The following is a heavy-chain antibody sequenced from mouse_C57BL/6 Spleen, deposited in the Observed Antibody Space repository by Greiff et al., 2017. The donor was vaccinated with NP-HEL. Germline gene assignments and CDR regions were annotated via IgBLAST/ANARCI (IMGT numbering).Heavy chain of an antibody. V-gene: IGHV7-1*01. Sequence: DVKLVESGGGLVQSGRSLRLSCATSGFTFSDFYMEWVRQAPGKGLEWIAASRNKANDYTTEYSASVKGRFIVSRDTSQSILYLQMNALRAEDTAIYYCARGTYWYFDVWGTGTTVTVSS. J-gene: IGHJ1*03. CDR2: SRNKANDYTT. D-gene: IGHD3-3*01. CDR1: GFTFSDFY. CDR3: ARGTYWYFDV.